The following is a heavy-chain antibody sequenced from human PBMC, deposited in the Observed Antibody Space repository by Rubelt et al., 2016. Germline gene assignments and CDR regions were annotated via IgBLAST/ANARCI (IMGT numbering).Heavy chain of an antibody. Sequence: GGSLRLSCAASGFTFNSHGMHWVRQAPGKGLEWVAFIRYDGSNKYYPNSVKGRFTISRDNSMNTVYLQMNSLRTEDTAVFYCARDGGSTGVNNWLDSWGQGTLVIVSS. CDR1: GFTFNSHG. CDR2: IRYDGSNK. D-gene: IGHD2-2*01. CDR3: ARDGGSTGVNNWLDS. J-gene: IGHJ5*01. V-gene: IGHV3-30*02.